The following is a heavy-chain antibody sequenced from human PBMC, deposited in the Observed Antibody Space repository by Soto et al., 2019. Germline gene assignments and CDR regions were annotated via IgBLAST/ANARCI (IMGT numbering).Heavy chain of an antibody. CDR1: GAYISNYY. CDR2: TYYSGST. Sequence: SETLSLTCSVSGAYISNYYWSWIRQPPGKGLEWVGYTYYSGSTNYNPSLKSRVTMSVDTSKNQFSLKLNSVTAADTAVYYRARTYCSGGSCYPGGNWFDPWGQGTLVTVSS. J-gene: IGHJ5*02. CDR3: ARTYCSGGSCYPGGNWFDP. V-gene: IGHV4-59*01. D-gene: IGHD2-15*01.